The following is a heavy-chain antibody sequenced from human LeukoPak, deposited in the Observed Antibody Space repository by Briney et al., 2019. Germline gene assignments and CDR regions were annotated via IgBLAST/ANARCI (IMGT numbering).Heavy chain of an antibody. Sequence: SETLSLTCTVSGGSISSGGYYWSWIRQHPGKGLEWIGYIYYSGSTYYNPSLKSRVTISVDTSKNQFSLKLSSVTAADTAVYYCARACRAFSYYYDLYCFDYWGQGTLVTVSS. CDR3: ARACRAFSYYYDLYCFDY. CDR1: GGSISSGGYY. V-gene: IGHV4-31*03. J-gene: IGHJ4*02. D-gene: IGHD3-22*01. CDR2: IYYSGST.